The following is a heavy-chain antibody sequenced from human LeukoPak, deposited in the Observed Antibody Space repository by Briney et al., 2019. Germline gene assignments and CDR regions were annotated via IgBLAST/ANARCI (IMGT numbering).Heavy chain of an antibody. D-gene: IGHD4-17*01. J-gene: IGHJ5*02. CDR1: GGSISSYY. CDR2: IYYSGST. CDR3: ARGRGDYGDYVDWFDP. Sequence: SETLSLTCTVSGGSISSYYWSWIRRPPGKGLEWIGYIYYSGSTNYNPSLKSRVTISVDTSKNQFSLKLSSVTAADTAVYYCARGRGDYGDYVDWFDPWGQGTLVTVSS. V-gene: IGHV4-59*08.